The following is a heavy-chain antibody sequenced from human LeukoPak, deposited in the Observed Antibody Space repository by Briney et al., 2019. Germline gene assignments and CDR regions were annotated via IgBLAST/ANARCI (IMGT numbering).Heavy chain of an antibody. D-gene: IGHD3-3*01. Sequence: GGSLRLSCAASGFTFSDYWMHWARQAPGKGLVWVSRINSDGSSTNYADSVKGRFTISRDNAKSTLYLQMNSLRAEDTAVYYCTRADFGVLTKYWGQGTLVTASS. CDR1: GFTFSDYW. CDR2: INSDGSST. V-gene: IGHV3-74*01. J-gene: IGHJ4*02. CDR3: TRADFGVLTKY.